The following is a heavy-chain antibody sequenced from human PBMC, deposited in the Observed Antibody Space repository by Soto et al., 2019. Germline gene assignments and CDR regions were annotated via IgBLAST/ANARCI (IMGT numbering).Heavy chain of an antibody. CDR3: AKSRYESDGNHGWFDP. CDR2: ISHDGSKK. J-gene: IGHJ5*02. V-gene: IGHV3-30*18. Sequence: QVQLVESGGSVVQPGRSLRLSCAVSGFTLSSNGMHWVLQAPGKGLEWVAVISHDGSKKYYADSVKGRFTISGDNSTNTLYLQMNSLRAEDTAVYYCAKSRYESDGNHGWFDPWGQGTLVTVSS. D-gene: IGHD2-15*01. CDR1: GFTLSSNG.